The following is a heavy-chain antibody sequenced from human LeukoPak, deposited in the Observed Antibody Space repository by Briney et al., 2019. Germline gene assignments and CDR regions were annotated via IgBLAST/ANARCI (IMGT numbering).Heavy chain of an antibody. CDR3: AKGSRAYGELLYLFDY. CDR2: IRSKAYGGTT. V-gene: IGHV3-49*03. Sequence: GGSLRLSCTASGFTFGDYAMSWFRQAPGKGLEWVGFIRSKAYGGTTEYAASVKGRFTISRDDSKSIAYLQMNSLRTEDTAVYYCAKGSRAYGELLYLFDYWGQGTLVTVSS. D-gene: IGHD3-10*01. CDR1: GFTFGDYA. J-gene: IGHJ4*02.